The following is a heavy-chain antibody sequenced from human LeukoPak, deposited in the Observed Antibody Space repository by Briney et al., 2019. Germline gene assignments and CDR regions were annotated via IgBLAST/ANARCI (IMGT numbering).Heavy chain of an antibody. CDR2: INPNSGGT. Sequence: ASVKVSCKASGYTFAGYYMHWVRQAPGQGLEWMGWINPNSGGTNYAQKLQGRVTMTTDTSTSTAYMELRSPRSDDTAVYYCAREPKGIQLWSYGMDVWGQGTTVTVSS. CDR1: GYTFAGYY. CDR3: AREPKGIQLWSYGMDV. D-gene: IGHD5-18*01. J-gene: IGHJ6*02. V-gene: IGHV1-2*02.